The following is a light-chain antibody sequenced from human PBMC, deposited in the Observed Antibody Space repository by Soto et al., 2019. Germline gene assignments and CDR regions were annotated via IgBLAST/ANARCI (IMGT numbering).Light chain of an antibody. J-gene: IGLJ3*02. CDR1: SSNIGTNA. CDR2: SND. Sequence: QAVVTQPPSASGTPGQRVTISCSGSSSNIGTNAVNWCQQLPGTAPRLLIYSNDQRPPGVPDRFSGSKSGTSASLGISGLQSEDDADYFCAVWDDSLNGWVFGGGTKVTVL. V-gene: IGLV1-44*01. CDR3: AVWDDSLNGWV.